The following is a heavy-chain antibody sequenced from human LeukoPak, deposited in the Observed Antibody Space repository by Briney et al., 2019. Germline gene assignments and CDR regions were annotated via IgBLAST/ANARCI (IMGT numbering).Heavy chain of an antibody. J-gene: IGHJ4*02. CDR1: GGSTTNTNY. Sequence: SETLSLTCGVSGGSTTNTNYWTWVRQPPGKGLEWIGEVNLQGSTNYNPSLMGRVAIAVDTSENHISLQLTSVTAADTAVYYCAREGGPYRPLDYSGQGTLVTVSS. CDR3: AREGGPYRPLDY. CDR2: VNLQGST. V-gene: IGHV4-4*02.